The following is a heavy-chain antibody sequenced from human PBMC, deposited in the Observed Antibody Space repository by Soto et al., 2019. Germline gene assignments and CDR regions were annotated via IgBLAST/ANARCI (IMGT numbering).Heavy chain of an antibody. D-gene: IGHD6-19*01. J-gene: IGHJ4*02. CDR3: ASSRGSGWYEGEYYFDY. Sequence: SETLSLTCTVSGGSISSHYWSWIRQPPGKGLEWIGYIYYSGSTNYNPALKRRVTISVDTSKNQFSLKLSSVTAADTAVYYCASSRGSGWYEGEYYFDYWGQVILVTVSS. CDR1: GGSISSHY. CDR2: IYYSGST. V-gene: IGHV4-59*11.